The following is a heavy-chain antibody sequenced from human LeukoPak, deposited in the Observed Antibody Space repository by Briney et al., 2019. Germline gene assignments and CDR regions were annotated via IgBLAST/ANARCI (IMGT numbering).Heavy chain of an antibody. J-gene: IGHJ3*02. V-gene: IGHV3-64*01. CDR3: ARRTFLNAFDI. D-gene: IGHD1-1*01. CDR1: GFIFSTYA. Sequence: GGSLRLSCAASGFIFSTYAMHWVRQAPGKGLEHVSGISRNGHTTSYANSVKGRFTISRDNSKNTLYLQMGSLRAEDMAVYYCARRTFLNAFDIWGQGTMVTVSS. CDR2: ISRNGHTT.